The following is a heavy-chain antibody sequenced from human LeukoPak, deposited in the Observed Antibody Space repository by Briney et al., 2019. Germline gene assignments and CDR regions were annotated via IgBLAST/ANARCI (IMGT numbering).Heavy chain of an antibody. CDR2: FYISGST. J-gene: IGHJ3*02. V-gene: IGHV4-61*02. D-gene: IGHD3-22*01. CDR1: GAFISSGTYY. CDR3: ARANYYDNIGYSRGAFDI. Sequence: NPSETLSLTCTVSGAFISSGTYYWSWIRQPAGKGLEWIGRFYISGSTHYNPSLKSRVTISVDTSKNQFSLKLSSVTAADTAVYYCARANYYDNIGYSRGAFDIWGQGTMVTVSS.